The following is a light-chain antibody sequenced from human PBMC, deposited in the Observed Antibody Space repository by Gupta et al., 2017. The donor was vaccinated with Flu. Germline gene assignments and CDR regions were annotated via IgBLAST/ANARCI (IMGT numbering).Light chain of an antibody. CDR3: QHDNGFPLT. J-gene: IGKJ4*01. V-gene: IGKV1-12*01. Sequence: DIQMTQSPSFLSASVGDRVTITCRASQDVGNWLAWYQQRPGKAPKLLIYAASSLQSGVPSRFSGSGSGTDCTLTIRCLQPEDFAIYFCQHDNGFPLTFGGGTKVEFK. CDR2: AAS. CDR1: QDVGNW.